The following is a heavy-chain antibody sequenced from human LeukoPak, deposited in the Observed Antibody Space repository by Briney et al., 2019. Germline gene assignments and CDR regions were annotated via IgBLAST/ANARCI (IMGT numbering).Heavy chain of an antibody. CDR2: INHSGYT. Sequence: SETLSLTCGVSGVPFSNYYWSWVRQSPRQGLEWIGEINHSGYTNYNPSLKSRVTTSIDTSKNQFSLKLTSVTAADAGVYYCTRAVAGHPDWGQGTLVTVSS. CDR1: GVPFSNYY. V-gene: IGHV4-34*01. CDR3: TRAVAGHPD. D-gene: IGHD1-14*01. J-gene: IGHJ4*02.